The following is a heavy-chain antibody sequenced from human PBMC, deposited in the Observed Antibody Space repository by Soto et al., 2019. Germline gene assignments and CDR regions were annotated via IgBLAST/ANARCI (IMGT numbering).Heavy chain of an antibody. V-gene: IGHV4-39*01. J-gene: IGHJ5*02. Sequence: QLQLQESGPGLVKPSETLSLTCTVSGGSVSSRSHYLGWIRQPPGQGLEWIGSFNYSGTTYYTPSLKSRVTMSVDTSKNQFSLKLTSVTAADSGVYYCASHPGIRLEGYSWFDPWGQGTLVTVSS. CDR1: GGSVSSRSHY. CDR3: ASHPGIRLEGYSWFDP. D-gene: IGHD5-18*01. CDR2: FNYSGTT.